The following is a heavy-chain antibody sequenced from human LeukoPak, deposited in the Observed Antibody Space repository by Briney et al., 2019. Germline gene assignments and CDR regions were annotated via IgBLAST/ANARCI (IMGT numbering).Heavy chain of an antibody. CDR2: ISGSSVTT. D-gene: IGHD6-19*01. V-gene: IGHV3-23*01. Sequence: GGSLRLSCAASGFTFRSYVMSWVRQAPGKGLEWVSTISGSSVTTYYADSVKGRFTISRDNSKNTLYLQMNSLRAEDTAVYYCAKTVRQWLVRRSFDYWGQGTLVTVSS. J-gene: IGHJ4*02. CDR3: AKTVRQWLVRRSFDY. CDR1: GFTFRSYV.